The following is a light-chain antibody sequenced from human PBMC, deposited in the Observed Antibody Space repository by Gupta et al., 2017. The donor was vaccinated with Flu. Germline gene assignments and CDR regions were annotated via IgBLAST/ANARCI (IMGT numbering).Light chain of an antibody. CDR1: SSDVGGYNY. J-gene: IGLJ1*01. V-gene: IGLV2-14*01. Sequence: QSALTQPASVSGSPGQSITISCTGTSSDVGGYNYVSWYQQHPGKAPKLMIYEVSNRPAGVSNRFSGSKSGNTASLTISGLQAEDEADYYCSSDTSSILYVFGTGTKVTVL. CDR2: EVS. CDR3: SSDTSSILYV.